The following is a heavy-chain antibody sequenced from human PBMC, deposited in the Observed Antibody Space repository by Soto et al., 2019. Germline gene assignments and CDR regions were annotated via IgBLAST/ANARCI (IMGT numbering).Heavy chain of an antibody. CDR2: INPTGVRA. Sequence: GASVKVSCKASGYTFTNYYIHWVRQAPGQGLEWMGVINPTGVRASYAPKFQGRVTLARDTSTSTAYMELRSLRSDDTAVYFCSTLTTMVREINDDPFDFSGQGTLVTVSS. CDR1: GYTFTNYY. J-gene: IGHJ4*03. CDR3: STLTTMVREINDDPFDF. D-gene: IGHD3-10*01. V-gene: IGHV1-46*03.